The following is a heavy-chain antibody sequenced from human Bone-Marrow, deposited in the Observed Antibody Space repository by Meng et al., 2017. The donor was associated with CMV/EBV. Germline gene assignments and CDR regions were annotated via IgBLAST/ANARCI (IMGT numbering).Heavy chain of an antibody. CDR1: GYTFTSYY. CDR2: INPSGGST. J-gene: IGHJ3*02. D-gene: IGHD1-26*01. Sequence: ASVKVSCKASGYTFTSYYMHWVRQAPGQGLEWMGIINPSGGSTSYAQKFQGRVTMTRDTSTSTVYMELSSLRSEDTAVYYCARTGGSYVVRNAFDIWGQGTMVTVS. CDR3: ARTGGSYVVRNAFDI. V-gene: IGHV1-46*01.